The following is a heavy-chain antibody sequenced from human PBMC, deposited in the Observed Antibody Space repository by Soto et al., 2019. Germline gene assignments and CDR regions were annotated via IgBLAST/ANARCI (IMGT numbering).Heavy chain of an antibody. CDR1: GGSFSGYY. CDR2: INHSGST. Sequence: SETLSLTCAVYGGSFSGYYWSWIRQPPGKGLEWIGEINHSGSTNYNPSLKSRVTISVDTSKNQFSLKLSSVTAADTAVYYCARKGSDFWSGYYVARPIFPFDYWGQGTLVTVSS. V-gene: IGHV4-34*01. CDR3: ARKGSDFWSGYYVARPIFPFDY. J-gene: IGHJ4*02. D-gene: IGHD3-3*01.